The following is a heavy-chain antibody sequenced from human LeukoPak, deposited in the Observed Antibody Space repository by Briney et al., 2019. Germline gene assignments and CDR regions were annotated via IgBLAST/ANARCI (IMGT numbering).Heavy chain of an antibody. D-gene: IGHD4-23*01. Sequence: PSETLSLTCTVSGNSIGSDDNYWSWIRQPAGKGLEWIRRIYTSGSTNYNPSLKSRVTISGDTSKNQFSLRLSSVTAADTAVYYCARLPTVVTRVAFDIWGQGTMVTVSS. CDR1: GNSIGSDDNY. J-gene: IGHJ3*02. V-gene: IGHV4-61*02. CDR2: IYTSGST. CDR3: ARLPTVVTRVAFDI.